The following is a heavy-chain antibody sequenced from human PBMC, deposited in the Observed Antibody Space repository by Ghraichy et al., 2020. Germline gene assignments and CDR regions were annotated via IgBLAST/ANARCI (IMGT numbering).Heavy chain of an antibody. J-gene: IGHJ2*01. V-gene: IGHV3-23*01. CDR2: ISGSGGST. Sequence: GGSLRLSCAASGFTFSSYAMSWVRQAPGKGLEWVSAISGSGGSTYYADSVKGRFTISRDNSKNTLYLQMNSLRAEDTAVYYCAESPTEKIGRLYFDLWGRGTLVTVSS. CDR3: AESPTEKIGRLYFDL. D-gene: IGHD4-11*01. CDR1: GFTFSSYA.